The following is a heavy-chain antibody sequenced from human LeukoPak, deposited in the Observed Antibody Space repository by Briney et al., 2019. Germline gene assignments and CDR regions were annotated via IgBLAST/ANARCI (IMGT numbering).Heavy chain of an antibody. J-gene: IGHJ4*02. CDR2: ISGSGGTT. D-gene: IGHD3-10*01. V-gene: IGHV3-23*01. Sequence: GGSLRLSCAASGFTFSSYAMSWVRQAPGKGLEWVSGISGSGGTTYYADSVKGRFTISRDNSKNTLYLQMNSLRAEDTAVYYCAKDLAYYHGSGSYFDYWGQGTLVTVSS. CDR3: AKDLAYYHGSGSYFDY. CDR1: GFTFSSYA.